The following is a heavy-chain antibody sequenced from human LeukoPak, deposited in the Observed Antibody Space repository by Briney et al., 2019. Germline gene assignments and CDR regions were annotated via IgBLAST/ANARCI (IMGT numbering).Heavy chain of an antibody. V-gene: IGHV3-30*18. CDR1: GFTFSSYG. CDR3: AKHSQWLGHFDY. J-gene: IGHJ4*02. D-gene: IGHD6-19*01. CDR2: ISYDGSNK. Sequence: GGSLRLSCAASGFTFSSYGMHWVRQAPGKGLEWVAVISYDGSNKYYADSVKGRFTISRDNSKNTLYLQMNSLRAEDTAVYYCAKHSQWLGHFDYWGQETLVTVSS.